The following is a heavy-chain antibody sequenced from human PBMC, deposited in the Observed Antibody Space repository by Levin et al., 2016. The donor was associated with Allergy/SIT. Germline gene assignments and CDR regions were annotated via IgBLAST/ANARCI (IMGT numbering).Heavy chain of an antibody. CDR2: ISGSGGST. J-gene: IGHJ6*02. D-gene: IGHD3-3*01. V-gene: IGHV3-23*01. CDR1: GFTFSSYA. Sequence: GESLKISCAASGFTFSSYAMSWVRQAPGKGLEWVSAISGSGGSTYYADSVKGRFTISRDNSKNTLYLQMNSLRAEDTAVYYCAVLRFLEWLSHYYGMDVWGQGTTVTVSS. CDR3: AVLRFLEWLSHYYGMDV.